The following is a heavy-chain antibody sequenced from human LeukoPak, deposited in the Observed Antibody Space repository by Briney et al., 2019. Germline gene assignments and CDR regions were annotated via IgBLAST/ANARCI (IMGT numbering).Heavy chain of an antibody. D-gene: IGHD6-13*01. CDR2: VYSGGTT. CDR1: GFTVRSNY. Sequence: GGSLRLSCVASGFTVRSNYMSWVRQAPGRGLEWVSVVYSGGTTYYADSMKGRFTISRDNSKNTLYLQMNSLRAEDTAVYYCARVKVAVAGIGWFDPWGQGSLVTVSS. CDR3: ARVKVAVAGIGWFDP. V-gene: IGHV3-53*01. J-gene: IGHJ5*02.